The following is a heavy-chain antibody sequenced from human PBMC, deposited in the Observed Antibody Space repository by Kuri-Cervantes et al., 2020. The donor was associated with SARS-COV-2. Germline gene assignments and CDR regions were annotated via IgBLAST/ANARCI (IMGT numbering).Heavy chain of an antibody. D-gene: IGHD1-26*01. Sequence: GESLKISCAASGFTFSSYEMNWVRQAPGKGLEWVSYISSSGSTIYYADSVKGRFTISRDNAKNSLYLQMNSLRAEDTAVYYCAGGPEWELLQSGYVRLFDIWGQGTMVTVSS. CDR2: ISSSGSTI. J-gene: IGHJ3*02. V-gene: IGHV3-48*03. CDR3: AGGPEWELLQSGYVRLFDI. CDR1: GFTFSSYE.